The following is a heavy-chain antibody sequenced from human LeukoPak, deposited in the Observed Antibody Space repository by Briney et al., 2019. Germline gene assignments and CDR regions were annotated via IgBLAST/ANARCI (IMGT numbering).Heavy chain of an antibody. CDR1: GFNLGSYW. D-gene: IGHD2-8*02. J-gene: IGHJ5*02. CDR2: IKEDGARE. V-gene: IGHV3-7*01. CDR3: TRDGWGKVLDL. Sequence: GGSLRLSCAASGFNLGSYWMSWVRQAPGKGLEWVAHIKEDGARENYVDSVKGRFTISRDNAKNALYLQMNNLRAEDTALYFCTRDGWGKVLDLWGQGTLVTVSS.